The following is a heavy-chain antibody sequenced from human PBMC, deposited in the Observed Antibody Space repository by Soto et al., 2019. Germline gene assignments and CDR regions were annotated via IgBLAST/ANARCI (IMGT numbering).Heavy chain of an antibody. CDR1: GYTFTSYA. CDR3: ARGLDWSFPFDY. J-gene: IGHJ4*02. D-gene: IGHD2-8*02. CDR2: INAGNGNT. V-gene: IGHV1-3*01. Sequence: ASVKVSCKASGYTFTSYAMHWVRQAPGQRLEWMGWINAGNGNTKYSQKFQGRVTITRDTSASTAYMELSSLRSEDTAVYYCARGLDWSFPFDYWGQGTLVTVSS.